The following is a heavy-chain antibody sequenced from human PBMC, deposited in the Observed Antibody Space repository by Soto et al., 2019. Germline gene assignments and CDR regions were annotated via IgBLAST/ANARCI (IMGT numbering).Heavy chain of an antibody. J-gene: IGHJ4*02. V-gene: IGHV4-30-4*01. Sequence: SETLSLTCTVSGGSISSGDYYWSWIRQPPGKGLEWIGYIYYSGSTYYNPSLKSRVTISVDTSKNQFSLKLSSVTAADTAVYYCAREDPRDYYDSSGYFYYWGQGTLVTVSS. D-gene: IGHD3-22*01. CDR3: AREDPRDYYDSSGYFYY. CDR1: GGSISSGDYY. CDR2: IYYSGST.